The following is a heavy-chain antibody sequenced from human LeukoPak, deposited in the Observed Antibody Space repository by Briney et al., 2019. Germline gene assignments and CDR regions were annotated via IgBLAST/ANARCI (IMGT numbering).Heavy chain of an antibody. V-gene: IGHV7-4-1*02. CDR3: ARDLASSSYNDAFDI. Sequence: ASVKVSCKASGYTFTSYAMNWVRQAPGQGLEWMGWINTNTGNPTYAQGFTGRFVFSLDTSVSTAYLQISSLKAEDTAVYYCARDLASSSYNDAFDIWGQGTMVSVSS. CDR2: INTNTGNP. D-gene: IGHD6-13*01. CDR1: GYTFTSYA. J-gene: IGHJ3*02.